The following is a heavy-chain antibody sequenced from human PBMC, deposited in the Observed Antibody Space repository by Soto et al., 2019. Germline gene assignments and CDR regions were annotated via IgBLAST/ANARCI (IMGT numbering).Heavy chain of an antibody. CDR1: GFTFDDYA. J-gene: IGHJ5*02. CDR3: AKDSNCSSTSCSPGWFDP. D-gene: IGHD2-2*01. V-gene: IGHV3-9*01. Sequence: GGSLRLSCAASGFTFDDYAMHWVRQAPGKGLEWVSGISWNSGSIGYADSVKGRFTISRDNAKNSLYLQMNSLRAEDTALYYCAKDSNCSSTSCSPGWFDPWGQGTLVTVSS. CDR2: ISWNSGSI.